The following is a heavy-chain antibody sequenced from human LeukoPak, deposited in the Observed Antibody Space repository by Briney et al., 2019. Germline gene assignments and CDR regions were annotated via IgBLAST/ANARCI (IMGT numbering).Heavy chain of an antibody. J-gene: IGHJ4*02. CDR2: INPSGGST. CDR1: GYTFTSYY. D-gene: IGHD7-27*01. CDR3: ATGVRDIAGSPDY. Sequence: ASVKVSCKASGYTFTSYYMHWVRQAPGQGLEWMGIINPSGGSTSYAQKFQGRVTMTRDTSTSTVYMELSRLRSDDTAVYYCATGVRDIAGSPDYWGQGTLVTVSS. V-gene: IGHV1-46*01.